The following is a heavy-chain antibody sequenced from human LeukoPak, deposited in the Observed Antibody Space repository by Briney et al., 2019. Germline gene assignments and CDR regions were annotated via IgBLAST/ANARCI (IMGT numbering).Heavy chain of an antibody. Sequence: PGGSLRLSCAASGFTFSTYAMSWVRQAPGKGLEWVSGISGSGGSTYYADSVKGRFTISRDNSKNTLYLQMNSLRAEDTAVYYCARSRGPNTFGGVHDYWGQGALVIVSS. D-gene: IGHD3-16*01. V-gene: IGHV3-23*01. J-gene: IGHJ4*02. CDR1: GFTFSTYA. CDR3: ARSRGPNTFGGVHDY. CDR2: ISGSGGST.